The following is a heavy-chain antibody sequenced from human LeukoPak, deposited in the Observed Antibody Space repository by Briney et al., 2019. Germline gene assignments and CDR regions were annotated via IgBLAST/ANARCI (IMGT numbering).Heavy chain of an antibody. J-gene: IGHJ4*02. D-gene: IGHD5-24*01. CDR1: GYTFTSYG. V-gene: IGHV1-18*01. Sequence: GASVKVSCKASGYTFTSYGISWVRQAPGQGLEWMGWISAYNGNTDYAQKLQGRVTMTTDTSTSTAYMELRSLRSDDTAVYYCARDSRWLQLIAYYFVYWGQGTLVTVSS. CDR2: ISAYNGNT. CDR3: ARDSRWLQLIAYYFVY.